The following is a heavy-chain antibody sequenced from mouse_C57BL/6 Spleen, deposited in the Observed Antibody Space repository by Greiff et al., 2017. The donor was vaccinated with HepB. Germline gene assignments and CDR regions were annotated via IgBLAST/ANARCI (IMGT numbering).Heavy chain of an antibody. V-gene: IGHV3-1*01. CDR1: GYSITSGYD. CDR2: ISYSGST. CDR3: ARDYYGSSYDLYFDG. D-gene: IGHD1-1*01. J-gene: IGHJ1*03. Sequence: EVKLQESGPGMVKPSQSLSLTCTVTGYSITSGYDWHWIRHFPGNKLEWMGYISYSGSTNYNPSLKSRISITHDTSKNQFFLKLNSVTTEDTATYYCARDYYGSSYDLYFDGWGTGTTVTVSS.